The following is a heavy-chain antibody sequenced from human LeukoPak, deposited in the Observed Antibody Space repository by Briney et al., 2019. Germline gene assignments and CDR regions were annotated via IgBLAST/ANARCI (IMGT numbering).Heavy chain of an antibody. D-gene: IGHD2-8*01. CDR1: GGSISSGGYS. Sequence: SETLSLTCAVSGGSISSGGYSWSWIRQPPGKGLEWIGYIYHSGSTYYNPSLKSRVTILVDRSKNQFSLKLSSVTAADTAVYYCARVYRMVPDYWGQGTLVTVSS. CDR2: IYHSGST. V-gene: IGHV4-30-2*01. J-gene: IGHJ4*02. CDR3: ARVYRMVPDY.